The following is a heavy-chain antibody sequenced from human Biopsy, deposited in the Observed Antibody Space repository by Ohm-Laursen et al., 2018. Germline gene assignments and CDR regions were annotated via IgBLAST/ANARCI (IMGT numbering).Heavy chain of an antibody. J-gene: IGHJ4*02. D-gene: IGHD6-19*01. V-gene: IGHV4-61*01. CDR2: IYDRGSTA. CDR3: ARGMRSSGWPYFDS. CDR1: GDSVSSGSFY. Sequence: GTLSLTCSVSGDSVSSGSFYWTWIWQPPGQGLEYIGYIYDRGSTANYNPSLESRVTMSVDMPKNQFSLKLSSVTAADTAIYYCARGMRSSGWPYFDSWGQGTLVTVSS.